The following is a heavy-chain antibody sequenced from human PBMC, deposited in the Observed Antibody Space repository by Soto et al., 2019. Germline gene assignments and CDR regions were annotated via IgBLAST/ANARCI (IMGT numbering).Heavy chain of an antibody. CDR2: INHSGST. D-gene: IGHD1-26*01. CDR3: GRLRETVGATTRRYFDY. J-gene: IGHJ4*02. V-gene: IGHV4-34*01. Sequence: SSETLSLTCAVYGGSFSGYYWSWIRQPPGKGREWIGEINHSGSTNYNPSLKSRVTISVDTSKNQFSLKLRSVTAADTAVYSGGRLRETVGATTRRYFDYWGQGTLVTVSS. CDR1: GGSFSGYY.